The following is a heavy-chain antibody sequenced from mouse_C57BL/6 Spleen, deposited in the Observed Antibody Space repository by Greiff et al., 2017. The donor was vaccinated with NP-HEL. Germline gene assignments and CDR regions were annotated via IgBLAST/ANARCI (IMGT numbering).Heavy chain of an antibody. CDR1: GFSLTSYG. D-gene: IGHD1-1*01. CDR3: ARNHYGSSGFAY. Sequence: QVQLQQSGPGLVQPSQSLSITCTVSGFSLTSYGVHWVRQSPGKGLEWLGVIWSGGSTDYNAAFISRLSISKDNSKSQVFFKMNSLQADDTAIYYCARNHYGSSGFAYWGQGTLVTVSA. J-gene: IGHJ3*01. CDR2: IWSGGST. V-gene: IGHV2-2*01.